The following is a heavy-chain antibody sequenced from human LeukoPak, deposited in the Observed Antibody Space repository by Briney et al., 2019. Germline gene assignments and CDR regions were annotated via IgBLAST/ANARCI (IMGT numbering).Heavy chain of an antibody. Sequence: GGSLRLSCAASGFTFSSYAMSWVRQAPGKGLEWVSAISGSGGSTYYADSVKGRFTISRDNSKNKLYLQMNSLRAEDTAVYHCASVSSDSSGEAFDIWGRGTMVTVSS. J-gene: IGHJ3*02. V-gene: IGHV3-23*01. CDR3: ASVSSDSSGEAFDI. CDR1: GFTFSSYA. CDR2: ISGSGGST. D-gene: IGHD3-22*01.